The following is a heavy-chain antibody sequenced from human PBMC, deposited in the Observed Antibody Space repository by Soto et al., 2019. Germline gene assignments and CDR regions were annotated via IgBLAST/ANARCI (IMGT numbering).Heavy chain of an antibody. V-gene: IGHV3-23*01. D-gene: IGHD1-26*01. Sequence: GGSLRLSCAASGFTFSSYAMSWVRQAPGKGLEWVSAISGSGGSTYYADSVKGRFTISRDNSKNTLYLQMNSLRAEDTAVYYCATSPKELVRATGRCYAFDIWGQGTMVTVSS. J-gene: IGHJ3*02. CDR2: ISGSGGST. CDR1: GFTFSSYA. CDR3: ATSPKELVRATGRCYAFDI.